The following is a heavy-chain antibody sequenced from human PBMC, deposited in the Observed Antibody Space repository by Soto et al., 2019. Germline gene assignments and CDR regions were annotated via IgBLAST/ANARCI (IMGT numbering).Heavy chain of an antibody. CDR2: ITPIYPTT. D-gene: IGHD5-18*01. V-gene: IGHV1-69*15. CDR1: GGTFYTYT. Sequence: QVQLVQSGAEVRKPGSSVQVSCKASGGTFYTYTFSWVRQAPGQGLEWMGSITPIYPTTNYAEKFQGRLTVTADGSTNTAYMELNSLISEDTAVYYCARIPRYSFPTSDDLDSWGQGTLVTVSS. J-gene: IGHJ4*02. CDR3: ARIPRYSFPTSDDLDS.